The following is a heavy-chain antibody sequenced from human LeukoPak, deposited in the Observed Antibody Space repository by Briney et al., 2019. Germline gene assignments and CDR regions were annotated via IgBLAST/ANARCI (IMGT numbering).Heavy chain of an antibody. CDR1: GYIFTSYW. Sequence: GASLQISCKGSGYIFTSYWIGWVRQLPGKGLEWMGIIYPGDSDTRYSPSFQGQVTISADKSISTAYLQWSSLKASDTAMYYCATRGSSGYRFPDYWGQGTLVTVSS. CDR3: ATRGSSGYRFPDY. CDR2: IYPGDSDT. J-gene: IGHJ4*02. V-gene: IGHV5-51*01. D-gene: IGHD3-22*01.